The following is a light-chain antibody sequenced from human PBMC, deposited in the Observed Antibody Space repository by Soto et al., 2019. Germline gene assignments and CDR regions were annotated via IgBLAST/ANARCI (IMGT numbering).Light chain of an antibody. J-gene: IGKJ4*01. Sequence: IVLTQYPGTLSLSPGERATLSCRASQTVSSSYLGWYQQKPGQAPRLLIYGTSNRATGIPDRFSGTGSGTDVTLTISRLDPEEVAGYYCQQRSNWPLTFGGGTRWIS. V-gene: IGKV3D-20*02. CDR2: GTS. CDR3: QQRSNWPLT. CDR1: QTVSSSY.